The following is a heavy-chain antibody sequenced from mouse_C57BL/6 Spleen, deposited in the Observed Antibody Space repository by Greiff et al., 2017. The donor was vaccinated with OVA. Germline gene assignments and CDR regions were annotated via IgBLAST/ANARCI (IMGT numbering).Heavy chain of an antibody. CDR3: ARSEDSSGAWFAY. J-gene: IGHJ3*01. Sequence: VQLQQPGAELVMPGASVKLSCKASGYTFTSYWMHWVKQRPGQGLEWIGEIDPSDSYTNYNQKFKGKSTLTVYKSSSTAYMQLSSLTSEDSAVYYCARSEDSSGAWFAYWGQGTLVTVSA. D-gene: IGHD3-2*02. CDR1: GYTFTSYW. V-gene: IGHV1-69*01. CDR2: IDPSDSYT.